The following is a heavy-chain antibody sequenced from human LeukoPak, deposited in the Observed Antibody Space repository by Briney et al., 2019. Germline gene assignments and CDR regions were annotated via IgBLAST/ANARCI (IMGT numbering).Heavy chain of an antibody. CDR1: GGSISSGDYY. CDR3: ARGYDSSGYYYGGDAFDI. D-gene: IGHD3-22*01. CDR2: IYYSGST. Sequence: PSETLSLTCTVSGGSISSGDYYWSWIRQPPGKGLEWIGYIYYSGSTYYNPSLKSRVTITVDTSKNQFSLKLSSVTAADTAVYYCARGYDSSGYYYGGDAFDIWGQGTTVTVSS. V-gene: IGHV4-30-4*01. J-gene: IGHJ3*02.